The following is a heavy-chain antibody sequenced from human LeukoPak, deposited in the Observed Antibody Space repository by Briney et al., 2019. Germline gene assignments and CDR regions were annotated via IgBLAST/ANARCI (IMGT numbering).Heavy chain of an antibody. D-gene: IGHD3-22*01. V-gene: IGHV3-21*01. CDR2: ISSSSSNL. CDR1: DFPFSTYS. CDR3: ARLISGALTMIASGGAFDI. Sequence: SGGSLRLSCAASDFPFSTYSMSWVRQAPGKAPEWVSSISSSSSNLHYADSVRGRFIISRDSAKNSLYLQMYSLRAEDTALYYCARLISGALTMIASGGAFDIWGQGTMVTVSS. J-gene: IGHJ3*02.